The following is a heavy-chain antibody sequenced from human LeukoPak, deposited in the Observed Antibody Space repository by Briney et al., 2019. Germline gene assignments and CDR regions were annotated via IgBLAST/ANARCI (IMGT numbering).Heavy chain of an antibody. J-gene: IGHJ3*01. CDR2: IYHSGST. V-gene: IGHV4-4*02. CDR3: ARKGLSPPPGPQPDTRRTAFDS. CDR1: GGSIVSDIW. Sequence: SETLSLTCVVSGGSIVSDIWWSWVRQPPGKGLQWVGEIYHSGSTNYNPSLKSRVTVSVDKSKNQFSLMLTSVTAADTAVYYCARKGLSPPPGPQPDTRRTAFDSWGQGTMVTVSS. D-gene: IGHD1-1*01.